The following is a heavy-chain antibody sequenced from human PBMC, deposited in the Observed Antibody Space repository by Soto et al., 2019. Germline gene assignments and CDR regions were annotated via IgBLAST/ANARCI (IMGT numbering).Heavy chain of an antibody. CDR2: IYWDDDK. J-gene: IGHJ4*02. Sequence: SGPTLVNPTQTLTLTCTFPGFSLSTYGVGVAWIRQPPGKALEWLALIYWDDDKRYSTSLKSRLTITKDTSKNQVVLRMTNMDPVDTATYYCAHRQRNPGDTGVYYYDLWGQGALVTVSS. V-gene: IGHV2-5*02. CDR1: GFSLSTYGVG. D-gene: IGHD3-22*01. CDR3: AHRQRNPGDTGVYYYDL.